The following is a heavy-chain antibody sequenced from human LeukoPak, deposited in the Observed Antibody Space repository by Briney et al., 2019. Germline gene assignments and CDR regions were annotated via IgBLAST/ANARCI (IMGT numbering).Heavy chain of an antibody. V-gene: IGHV3-23*01. CDR3: AKVESLAARIYYYYMDV. CDR1: GFTFSSYA. D-gene: IGHD6-6*01. CDR2: ISGSGGST. Sequence: PGGSLRLSCAASGFTFSSYAMSWVRQAPGKGLEWVSAISGSGGSTYYADSVKGRFTISRDNSKNTLYLRMNSLRAEDTAVYYCAKVESLAARIYYYYMDVWGKGTTVTVSS. J-gene: IGHJ6*03.